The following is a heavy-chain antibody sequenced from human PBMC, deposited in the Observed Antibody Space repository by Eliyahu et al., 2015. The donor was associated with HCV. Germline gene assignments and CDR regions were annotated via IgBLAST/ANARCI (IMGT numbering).Heavy chain of an antibody. D-gene: IGHD1-26*01. CDR3: ARDGGESGSYWHFDP. V-gene: IGHV4-31*03. CDR1: GDFXTSGHYF. CDR2: IHHTGGT. J-gene: IGHJ2*01. Sequence: QVQLQESGPGLVKPSQTLSLTCTVSGDFXTSGHYFWNWIRQRPGKGLELIGYIHHTGGTYYNPSLNSRVTISVDTSNNQFSLKLTSMTAADTAVYYCARDGGESGSYWHFDPWGRGTLVTVSS.